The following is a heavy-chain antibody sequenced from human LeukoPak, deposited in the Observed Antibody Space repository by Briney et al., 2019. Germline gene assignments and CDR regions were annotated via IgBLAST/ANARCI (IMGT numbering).Heavy chain of an antibody. J-gene: IGHJ3*02. CDR3: ARYRCKTTSGCEDTDAFDM. V-gene: IGHV1-2*02. CDR1: GYTFTANY. CDR2: INPNSGAT. Sequence: ASVKVSCETSGYTFTANYMQWVRQAPGQGLEWMGWINPNSGATKYAQKFQGRVTMTRDTSISTAYMELSRLRSDDTAVYYCARYRCKTTSGCEDTDAFDMWGQGTMVTVSS. D-gene: IGHD2/OR15-2a*01.